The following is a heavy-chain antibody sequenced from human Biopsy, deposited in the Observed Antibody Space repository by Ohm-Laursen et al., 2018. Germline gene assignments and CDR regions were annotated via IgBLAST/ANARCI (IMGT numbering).Heavy chain of an antibody. J-gene: IGHJ6*02. CDR2: VDWDEYK. V-gene: IGHV2-70*11. CDR1: GFSLSARGMC. Sequence: TQTLTLTCSFSGFSLSARGMCVSWIRQAPGKALEWLARVDWDEYKDYRASLQTKLSISKDTSNDQVVLTVNNVDPADTATYYCARTPILIVSAGLVYRHRRHLQGMDVWGQGIAVTVS. CDR3: ARTPILIVSAGLVYRHRRHLQGMDV. D-gene: IGHD6-13*01.